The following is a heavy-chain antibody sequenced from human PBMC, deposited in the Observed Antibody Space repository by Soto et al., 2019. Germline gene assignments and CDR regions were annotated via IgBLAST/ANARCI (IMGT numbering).Heavy chain of an antibody. J-gene: IGHJ4*02. CDR2: IFSNDEK. CDR1: GFSLSNARMG. D-gene: IGHD6-19*01. Sequence: QVTLKESGPVLVKPTETLTLTCTVSGFSLSNARMGVSWIRQPPGKALEWLAHIFSNDEKSYSTSLKSRLTISKDTSKSQVVLTMTNMDPVDTATYYCERIRMYSSGWYKSFFFDYWGQGTLVTVSS. V-gene: IGHV2-26*01. CDR3: ERIRMYSSGWYKSFFFDY.